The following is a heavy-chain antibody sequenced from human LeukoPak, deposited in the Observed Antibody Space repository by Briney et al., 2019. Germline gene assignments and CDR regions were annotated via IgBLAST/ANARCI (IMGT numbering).Heavy chain of an antibody. CDR2: TYYRSKWYN. D-gene: IGHD4-17*01. CDR1: GDSVSSNSAA. V-gene: IGHV6-1*01. J-gene: IGHJ5*02. CDR3: ARAEVTTELDNWFDP. Sequence: SQALSLTCAISGDSVSSNSAAWNWIRQSPSRGLEWLGRTYYRSKWYNDYAVSVKSRITINPDTSKNQFSLQLNSVTPEDTAVYYCARAEVTTELDNWFDPWGQGTLVTVSS.